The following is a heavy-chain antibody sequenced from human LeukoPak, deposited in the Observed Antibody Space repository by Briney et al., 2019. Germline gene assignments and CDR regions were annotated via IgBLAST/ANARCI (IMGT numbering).Heavy chain of an antibody. CDR1: GFTFSSYA. D-gene: IGHD3-10*01. Sequence: GRSLRLSCAASGFTFSSYAMHWVRQAPGKGLEWVAVISYDGSNKYYADSVKGRFTISRDNSKNTLYLQMNSLRAEDTAVYYCAKANYYGSGTRDAFDIWGQGTMVTVSS. CDR3: AKANYYGSGTRDAFDI. J-gene: IGHJ3*02. CDR2: ISYDGSNK. V-gene: IGHV3-30-3*01.